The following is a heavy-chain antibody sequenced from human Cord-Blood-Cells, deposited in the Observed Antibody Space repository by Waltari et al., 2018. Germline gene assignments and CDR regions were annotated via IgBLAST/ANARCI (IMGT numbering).Heavy chain of an antibody. D-gene: IGHD5-12*01. CDR2: IYYSGSN. CDR1: GGSISSSSYY. Sequence: QLQLQELGPGLVKPSETLSLTCTVSGGSISSSSYYWGWIRQPPGKGLEWIGSIYYSGSNYYNPSLKSRVTISVDTSRNQFSLKLSSVTAADTAVYYCARLPWGDGYEGYWGQGTLVTVSS. V-gene: IGHV4-39*01. J-gene: IGHJ4*02. CDR3: ARLPWGDGYEGY.